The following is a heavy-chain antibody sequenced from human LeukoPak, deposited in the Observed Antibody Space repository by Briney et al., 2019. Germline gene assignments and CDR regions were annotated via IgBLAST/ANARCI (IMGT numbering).Heavy chain of an antibody. CDR2: IRSKTDGGAT. CDR1: GFTFSSYA. V-gene: IGHV3-15*01. J-gene: IGHJ3*02. Sequence: GGSLRLSCAASGFTFSSYAMSWVRQAPGKGLEWVGRIRSKTDGGATDYAAPVKGRFTISRDDSKNTLYLQMNSLETEDTAVYYCITDITMVRGVIITIHAFDIWGQGTMVTVSS. D-gene: IGHD3-10*01. CDR3: ITDITMVRGVIITIHAFDI.